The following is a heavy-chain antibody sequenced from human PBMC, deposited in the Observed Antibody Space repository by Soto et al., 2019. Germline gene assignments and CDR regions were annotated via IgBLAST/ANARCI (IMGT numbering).Heavy chain of an antibody. V-gene: IGHV3-48*03. CDR2: ITSSGSNK. Sequence: LRLSCVASGFTFSSYEMNWVRQAPGKGLEWVSKITSSGSNKYYADSVEGRFTISRDNAKNSLFLQMISLRAEDTAVYYCASPYDGSAYYPIGFWGQGTLVTVSS. CDR3: ASPYDGSAYYPIGF. D-gene: IGHD3-22*01. J-gene: IGHJ4*02. CDR1: GFTFSSYE.